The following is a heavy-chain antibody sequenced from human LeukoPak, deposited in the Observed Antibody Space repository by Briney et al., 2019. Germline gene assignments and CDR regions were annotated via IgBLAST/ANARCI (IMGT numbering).Heavy chain of an antibody. CDR3: ARRGGYGDYIYWFDP. D-gene: IGHD4-17*01. CDR2: INHSGST. Sequence: PSETLSLTCAVYGGSFSGYYWSWIRQPPGKGLEWIGEINHSGSTNYNPSLKSRVTISVDTSKNQFSLKLSSVTAADTAVYYCARRGGYGDYIYWFDPWGQGTLVTVSS. V-gene: IGHV4-34*01. J-gene: IGHJ5*02. CDR1: GGSFSGYY.